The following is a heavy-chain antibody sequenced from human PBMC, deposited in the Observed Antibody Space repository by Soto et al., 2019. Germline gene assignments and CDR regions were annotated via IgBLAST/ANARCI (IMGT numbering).Heavy chain of an antibody. J-gene: IGHJ4*02. Sequence: VQLQESGPGLVKPSQTLSLTCTVSGGSISSGGYYWSWIRQHPGKGLEWIGYIYYSGSTYYNPSLKSRVTISVDTSKHQFSLKLSSVTAADTAVYYGAREGGIVGATAADYWGQGTLVTVSS. D-gene: IGHD1-26*01. V-gene: IGHV4-31*03. CDR3: AREGGIVGATAADY. CDR2: IYYSGST. CDR1: GGSISSGGYY.